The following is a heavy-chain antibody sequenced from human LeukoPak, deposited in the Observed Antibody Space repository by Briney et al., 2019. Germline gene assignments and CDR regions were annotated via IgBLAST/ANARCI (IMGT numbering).Heavy chain of an antibody. CDR2: TVAGYSET. CDR1: GFTISGHA. J-gene: IGHJ4*02. V-gene: IGHV3-23*01. D-gene: IGHD4-23*01. Sequence: GGSLRLSCVASGFTISGHAMSWVRQAPAKGLEWVSITVAGYSETHYADSVRGRFPISRDDSSNTLSLEMNRLRADDTGTYYCVKDFCRGGNCPFPFFDSWGQGTVVTVSS. CDR3: VKDFCRGGNCPFPFFDS.